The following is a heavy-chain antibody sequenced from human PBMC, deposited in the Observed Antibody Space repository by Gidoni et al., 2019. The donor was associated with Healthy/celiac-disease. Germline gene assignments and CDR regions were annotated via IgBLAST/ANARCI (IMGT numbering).Heavy chain of an antibody. CDR2: INHSGST. J-gene: IGHJ4*02. Sequence: QVQLQQWGAGLLKPSETLSLTCAVYGGSFSGSYWSWIRLPPGKGLEWIGEINHSGSTNSNPSLKSRVTISVDTSKIQCSLKLSSVTAADTAVYYCARANVRITMVRGAKRYFDYWGQGTLVTVSS. V-gene: IGHV4-34*01. CDR3: ARANVRITMVRGAKRYFDY. CDR1: GGSFSGSY. D-gene: IGHD3-10*01.